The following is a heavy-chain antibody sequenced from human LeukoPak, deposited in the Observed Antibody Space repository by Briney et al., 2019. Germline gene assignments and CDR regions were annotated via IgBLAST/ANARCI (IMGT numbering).Heavy chain of an antibody. D-gene: IGHD3-9*01. J-gene: IGHJ4*02. CDR2: VTGSGTNR. Sequence: GGSLRLSCVASGFTFSNYAMSWVRQAPGKGLEWVSAVTGSGTNRYYADSLKGRFTTSRDNSKNTVFLQMNSLRHEDTAIYYCVIWGDYDVLTGYYVPDYWGQGTLVTVAS. CDR1: GFTFSNYA. V-gene: IGHV3-23*01. CDR3: VIWGDYDVLTGYYVPDY.